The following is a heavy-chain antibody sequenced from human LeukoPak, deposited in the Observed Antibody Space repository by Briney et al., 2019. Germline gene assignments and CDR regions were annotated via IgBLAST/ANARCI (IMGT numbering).Heavy chain of an antibody. J-gene: IGHJ4*02. CDR2: IYYIGCT. Sequence: SETLSLTCTVSGGSMTSYYWSWIRQPPGKGLEWLGYIYYIGCTNYNPSLKSRVTISVDTSKNQFSLKLSSVTAADTAVYYCARLGGYSYYYDSSGYRLGELDYWGQGTLVTVSS. CDR3: ARLGGYSYYYDSSGYRLGELDY. D-gene: IGHD3-22*01. CDR1: GGSMTSYY. V-gene: IGHV4-59*01.